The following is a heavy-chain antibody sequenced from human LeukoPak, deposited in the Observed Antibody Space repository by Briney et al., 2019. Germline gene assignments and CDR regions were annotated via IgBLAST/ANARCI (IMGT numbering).Heavy chain of an antibody. J-gene: IGHJ4*02. CDR2: IYYSGST. V-gene: IGHV4-59*04. CDR3: ARQAASYRYYYDSSGYPYYFDY. D-gene: IGHD3-22*01. Sequence: PETLSLTCTVSGGSISSYYWSWIRQPPGKGLEWIGYIYYSGSTYYNPSLKSRVTISVDTSKNQFSLKLSSVTAADTAVYYCARQAASYRYYYDSSGYPYYFDYWGQGTLVTVSS. CDR1: GGSISSYY.